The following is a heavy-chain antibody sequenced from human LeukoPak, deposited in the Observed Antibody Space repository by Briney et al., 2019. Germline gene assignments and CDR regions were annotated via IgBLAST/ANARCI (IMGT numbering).Heavy chain of an antibody. CDR3: ARVTGGSYSSY. Sequence: GASVKVSCKASGYTFTSYGISWVRQAPGQGLEWMGWINPNSGGTNYAQKFQGRVIMTRDTSISTAYMELSRLRSDDTAVYYCARVTGGSYSSYWGQGTLVTVSS. D-gene: IGHD1-26*01. CDR1: GYTFTSYG. V-gene: IGHV1-2*02. CDR2: INPNSGGT. J-gene: IGHJ4*02.